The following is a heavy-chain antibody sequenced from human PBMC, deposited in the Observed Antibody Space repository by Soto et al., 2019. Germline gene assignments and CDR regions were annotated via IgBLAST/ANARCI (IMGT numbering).Heavy chain of an antibody. Sequence: QVQLVQSGAEVKKPGASVKVSCKASGYTFTSYGISWVRQAPGQGLEWMGWISAYNGNTNYAQKLQGRVTMTTDTSTSTAYMELRSLRSADTAVYYCARVRLPRGYSYDNSAFDPWGQGSLVTVSS. D-gene: IGHD5-18*01. CDR2: ISAYNGNT. CDR3: ARVRLPRGYSYDNSAFDP. J-gene: IGHJ5*02. V-gene: IGHV1-18*01. CDR1: GYTFTSYG.